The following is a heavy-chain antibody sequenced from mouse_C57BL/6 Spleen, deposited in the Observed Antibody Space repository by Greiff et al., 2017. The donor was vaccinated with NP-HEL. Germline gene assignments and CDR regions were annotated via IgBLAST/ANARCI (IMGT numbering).Heavy chain of an antibody. CDR2: IYPGDGDT. V-gene: IGHV1-80*01. CDR1: GYAFSSYW. Sequence: QVQLQQSGAELVKPGASVKISCKASGYAFSSYWMNWVKQRPGKGLEWIGQIYPGDGDTNYNGKFKGKATLTADKSSSTAYMQLSSLTSEDSAVYFCARGPTMVTSCAIDYWGQGTSVTVSS. D-gene: IGHD2-9*01. J-gene: IGHJ4*01. CDR3: ARGPTMVTSCAIDY.